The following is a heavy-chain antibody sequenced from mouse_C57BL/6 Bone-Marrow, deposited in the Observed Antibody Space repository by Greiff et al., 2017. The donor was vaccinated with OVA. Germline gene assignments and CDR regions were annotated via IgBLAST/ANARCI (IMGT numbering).Heavy chain of an antibody. CDR1: GYSFTDYN. J-gene: IGHJ3*01. CDR2: INPNYGTT. Sequence: VHVQQSGPELVKPGASVKISCKASGYSFTDYNMNWVKQSNGKSLEWIGVINPNYGTTSYNQKFKGKATLTVDQSSSTAYMQLNSLTSEDSAVYYCASPGSSLGWFADWGQGTLVTVSA. D-gene: IGHD1-1*01. CDR3: ASPGSSLGWFAD. V-gene: IGHV1-39*01.